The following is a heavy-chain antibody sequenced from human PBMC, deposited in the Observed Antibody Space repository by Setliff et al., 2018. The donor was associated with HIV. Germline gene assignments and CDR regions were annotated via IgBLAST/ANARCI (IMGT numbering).Heavy chain of an antibody. D-gene: IGHD1-26*01. Sequence: SETLSLTCTVSGGSISTYYWSWIRQPPGKGLEWIGYIYTSGSTYYNPSLKSRLTISVDTSRNQFSLNLSSVTAADTAVYYCARAAYSGTYVWEPATDLWGRGTLVTVSS. CDR1: GGSISTYY. J-gene: IGHJ2*01. CDR2: IYTSGST. CDR3: ARAAYSGTYVWEPATDL. V-gene: IGHV4-4*08.